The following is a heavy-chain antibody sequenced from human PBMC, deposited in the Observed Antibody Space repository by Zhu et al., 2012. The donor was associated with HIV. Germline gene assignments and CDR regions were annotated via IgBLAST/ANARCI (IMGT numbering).Heavy chain of an antibody. CDR1: GGSISSHY. CDR3: ARDSGPYYYDSSLRGRWFDP. J-gene: IGHJ5*02. CDR2: IYYSGST. Sequence: QVQLQESGPGLVKPSETLSLTCTVSGGSISSHYWSWIRQPPGKGLEWIGYIYYSGSTNYNPSLKSRVTISVDTSKNQFSLKLSSVTAANTAVYYCARDSGPYYYDSSLRGRWFDPWGQGTLVTVSS. D-gene: IGHD3-22*01. V-gene: IGHV4-59*11.